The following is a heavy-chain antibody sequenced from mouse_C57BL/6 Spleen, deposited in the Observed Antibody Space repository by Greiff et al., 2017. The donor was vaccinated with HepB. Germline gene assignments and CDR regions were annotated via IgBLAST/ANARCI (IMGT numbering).Heavy chain of an antibody. CDR1: GFNIKDYY. D-gene: IGHD2-5*01. CDR2: IDPEDGDT. Sequence: EVQLQQSGAELVRPGASVKLSCTASGFNIKDYYMHWVKQRPEQGLEWIGRIDPEDGDTEYAPKFQGKATMTADTSSNTAYLQLSSLTSEDTAVYYCTTPPYYSNDEGDYAMDYWGQGTSVTVSS. CDR3: TTPPYYSNDEGDYAMDY. V-gene: IGHV14-1*01. J-gene: IGHJ4*01.